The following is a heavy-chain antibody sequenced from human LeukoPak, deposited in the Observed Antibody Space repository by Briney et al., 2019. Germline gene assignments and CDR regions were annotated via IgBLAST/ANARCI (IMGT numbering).Heavy chain of an antibody. CDR1: GYTFTSYG. CDR2: ISAYNGNT. J-gene: IGHJ4*02. D-gene: IGHD3-10*01. Sequence: ASVKVSCKASGYTFTSYGISWVRQAPGQGLEWMGWISAYNGNTNYAQKLQGRVTMTTDTSTSTAYMELRSLRSDDTAVYYCARAPYDGSGSLLFDYWGQGTLVTVSS. V-gene: IGHV1-18*01. CDR3: ARAPYDGSGSLLFDY.